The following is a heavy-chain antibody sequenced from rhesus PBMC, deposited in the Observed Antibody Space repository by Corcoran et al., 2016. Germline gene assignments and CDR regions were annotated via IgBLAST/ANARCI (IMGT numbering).Heavy chain of an antibody. CDR3: ARWGAAGGNDY. J-gene: IGHJ4*01. D-gene: IGHD6-25*01. CDR1: GGSISSSY. Sequence: QLQLQESGPGLVKPSETLSVTCAVSGGSISSSYWSWIRQAPGKGLEWIGFIYGSGSSTNYNPSLKSRVTLSVDTSKDQLSLKLTSVTTADTAVYYCARWGAAGGNDYWGQGVLVTVSS. V-gene: IGHV4-169*01. CDR2: IYGSGSST.